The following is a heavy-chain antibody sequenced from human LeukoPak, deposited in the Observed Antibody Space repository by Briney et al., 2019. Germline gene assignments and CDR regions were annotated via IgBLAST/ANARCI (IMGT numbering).Heavy chain of an antibody. CDR2: ISGSGHII. V-gene: IGHV3-11*04. Sequence: GGSLRLSCAASGFTFSDSYMSWIRQSPGKGLEWVSHISGSGHIIYYADSMKGRFTISRDNAKNSLYLQMNSLRAEDTAVYYCARFIAAPYYFDYWGRGTLVTVSS. CDR1: GFTFSDSY. CDR3: ARFIAAPYYFDY. J-gene: IGHJ4*02. D-gene: IGHD6-13*01.